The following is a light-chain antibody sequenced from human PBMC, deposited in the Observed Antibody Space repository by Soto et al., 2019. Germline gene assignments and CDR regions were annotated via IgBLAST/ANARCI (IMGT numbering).Light chain of an antibody. V-gene: IGLV2-23*02. CDR2: DVS. Sequence: QSALTQPASVSGAPGQSITISCTGTSSDVGSYNLVSWYQQHPGKAPKLMIYDVSKRPSGVSNRFSGSKSGNTASLTISGLQAEDEADYYCCSYAGSSTPYVFGTGTKVTV. J-gene: IGLJ1*01. CDR3: CSYAGSSTPYV. CDR1: SSDVGSYNL.